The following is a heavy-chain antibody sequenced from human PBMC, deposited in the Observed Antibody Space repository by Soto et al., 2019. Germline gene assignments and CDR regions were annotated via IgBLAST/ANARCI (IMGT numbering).Heavy chain of an antibody. Sequence: SVKVSCKASGGTFSSYAISWVRQAPGQGLEWMGGIIPIFSTANYAQKFQGRVTITADKSTSTAYMELSSLRSEDTAVYYCARAMDLETYSSGIDAFDICGQGTMVTV. CDR2: IIPIFSTA. CDR3: ARAMDLETYSSGIDAFDI. V-gene: IGHV1-69*06. D-gene: IGHD6-19*01. J-gene: IGHJ3*02. CDR1: GGTFSSYA.